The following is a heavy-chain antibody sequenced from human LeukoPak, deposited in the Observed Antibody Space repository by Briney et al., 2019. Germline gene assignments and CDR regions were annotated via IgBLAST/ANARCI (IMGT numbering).Heavy chain of an antibody. V-gene: IGHV5-51*01. CDR3: ARQNDFRLDY. CDR1: GYTFSSYW. D-gene: IGHD3-3*01. CDR2: IYPGDSDT. Sequence: GESLRISCKGSGYTFSSYWIGWVRQMAGKGLEWMGIIYPGDSDTRYSPSLQGQVTISVDTSIGTAYLQWSSLKASDTAIYYCARQNDFRLDYWGQGTLVTVSS. J-gene: IGHJ4*02.